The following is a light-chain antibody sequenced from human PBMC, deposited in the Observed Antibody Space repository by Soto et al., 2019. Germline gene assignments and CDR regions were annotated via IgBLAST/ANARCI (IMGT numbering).Light chain of an antibody. CDR2: DAS. CDR3: HQRANWRRT. J-gene: IGKJ1*01. V-gene: IGKV3-11*01. Sequence: EIVLTQSPGTLSLSPGERATLSCRASQSVSRYLAWYQQKPCQAPRLLIYDASTRVTGIPARFSGSGSGTDFTLTISSLEPEDFAVYYCHQRANWRRTFGQGTKVEIK. CDR1: QSVSRY.